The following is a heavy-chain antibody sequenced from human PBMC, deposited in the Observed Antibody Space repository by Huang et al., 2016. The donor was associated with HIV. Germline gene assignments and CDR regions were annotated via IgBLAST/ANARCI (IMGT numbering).Heavy chain of an antibody. J-gene: IGHJ1*01. CDR1: GYTFTGYY. D-gene: IGHD2-21*01. CDR2: IHPNRGGT. CDR3: AKAGRVIVGAREFFQH. V-gene: IGHV1-2*02. Sequence: QVQLVQSGAEVGEPGASVNVSCKASGYTFTGYYIHWVRQAPGHGLEWMGWIHPNRGGTNYAQKFQGRVTMTRDTSINTAYMELSRLRSDDTAVYYCAKAGRVIVGAREFFQHWGQGTLVIVSS.